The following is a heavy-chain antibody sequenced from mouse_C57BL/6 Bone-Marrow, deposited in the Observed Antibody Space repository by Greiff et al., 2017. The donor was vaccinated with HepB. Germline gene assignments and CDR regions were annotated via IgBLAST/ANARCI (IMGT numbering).Heavy chain of an antibody. V-gene: IGHV1-64*01. CDR1: GYTFTSYW. Sequence: QVQLKQPGAELVKPGASVKLSCKASGYTFTSYWIHWVKQRPGQGLEWIGMIHPNSGSTNYNEKFKSKATLTVDKSSSTAYMQLSSLTSEDSAVYYCARDYGLFAYWGQGTLVTVSA. CDR2: IHPNSGST. J-gene: IGHJ3*01. CDR3: ARDYGLFAY. D-gene: IGHD1-1*02.